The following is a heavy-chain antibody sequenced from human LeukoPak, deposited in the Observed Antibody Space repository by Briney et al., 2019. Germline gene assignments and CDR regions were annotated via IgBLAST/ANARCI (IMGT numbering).Heavy chain of an antibody. Sequence: SVKVSCKASGGTFSSYAISWVRQAPGQGLEWMGRIIPIFGTANYAQKFQGRVTITTDESTSTAYMELSSLRSEDTAVYYCARDRTYYYGSGSYDPPYYFDYWAREPWSPSPQ. CDR3: ARDRTYYYGSGSYDPPYYFDY. D-gene: IGHD3-10*01. V-gene: IGHV1-69*05. CDR1: GGTFSSYA. CDR2: IIPIFGTA. J-gene: IGHJ4*02.